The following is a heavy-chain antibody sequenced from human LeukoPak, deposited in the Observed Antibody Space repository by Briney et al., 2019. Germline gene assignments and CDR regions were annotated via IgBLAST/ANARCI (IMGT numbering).Heavy chain of an antibody. D-gene: IGHD7-27*01. Sequence: GGSLTLSCAASGFTFSSYAMSWVRQAPGKGLEYISAISSSGDDTLYADSVKGRFTISRDNFKNTLYLRMNSLRAEDTAVYYCAKGQTWASVYFDSWGQGTLVTVSS. V-gene: IGHV3-23*01. CDR3: AKGQTWASVYFDS. CDR1: GFTFSSYA. CDR2: ISSSGDDT. J-gene: IGHJ4*02.